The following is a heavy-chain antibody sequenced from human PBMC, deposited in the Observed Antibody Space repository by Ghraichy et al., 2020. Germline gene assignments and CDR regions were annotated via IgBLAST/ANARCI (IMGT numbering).Heavy chain of an antibody. CDR1: GVTFNIYA. CDR2: ITYIDSTT. D-gene: IGHD5-18*01. CDR3: AKDVRETFGYGLYGMDV. V-gene: IGHV3-23*01. J-gene: IGHJ6*02. Sequence: GGSLRLSCAASGVTFNIYAMSWVRQAPGKGLEWVSGITYIDSTTYYANSVKGRFTISRDNSNNTVSLQMNSLRADDTAVYYCAKDVRETFGYGLYGMDVWGQGTTVTVSS.